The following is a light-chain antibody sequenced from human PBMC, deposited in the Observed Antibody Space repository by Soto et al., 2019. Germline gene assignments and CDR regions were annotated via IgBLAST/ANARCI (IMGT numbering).Light chain of an antibody. Sequence: QSALTQPASVSGSPGQPITISCTATSSDVGGYNYVSWYQQHPVKAPKLMIYDVTNRPSGVSDRFSGSKSGNTASLTISGLQAEDEADYYCSSYTSSSTPYVFGTGTKVTVL. CDR1: SSDVGGYNY. CDR2: DVT. CDR3: SSYTSSSTPYV. V-gene: IGLV2-14*01. J-gene: IGLJ1*01.